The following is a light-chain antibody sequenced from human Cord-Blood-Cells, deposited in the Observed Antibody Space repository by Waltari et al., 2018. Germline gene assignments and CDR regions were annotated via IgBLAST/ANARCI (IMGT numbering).Light chain of an antibody. CDR3: CSYAGSYTLV. CDR2: DVS. CDR1: SGDVGGNNY. V-gene: IGLV2-11*01. J-gene: IGLJ3*02. Sequence: QPALTQPRTVSGSPGQTVTISCSGASGDVGGNNYVSWYQQHPGKAPKLMIYDVSKRPSGVPDRFSGSKSGNTASLTISGLQAEDEADYYCCSYAGSYTLVFGGGTKLTVL.